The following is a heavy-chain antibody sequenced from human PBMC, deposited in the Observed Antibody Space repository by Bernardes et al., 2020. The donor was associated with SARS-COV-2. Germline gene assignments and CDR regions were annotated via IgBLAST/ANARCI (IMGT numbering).Heavy chain of an antibody. D-gene: IGHD4-4*01. CDR2: ISGSGGST. V-gene: IGHV3-23*01. Sequence: GGSLRLACAASGFTFSSYAMSWVRQAPGKGLEWVSAISGSGGSTYYADSVEGRFTISRDNAKNTLYLQMNSLRAEDTAVYYCLTRTTVTTFSYYWGQGTLVTVSS. CDR1: GFTFSSYA. CDR3: LTRTTVTTFSYY. J-gene: IGHJ4*02.